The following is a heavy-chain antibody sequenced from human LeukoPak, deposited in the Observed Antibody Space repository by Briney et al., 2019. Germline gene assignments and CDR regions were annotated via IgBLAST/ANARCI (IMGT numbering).Heavy chain of an antibody. CDR3: TCGGNYQDN. CDR1: GFTFSSFW. Sequence: GGSLRLSCAASGFTFSSFWMSWVRQAPGKGLEWVGRIKSKTDGGTTDYAAPVEGRFTISRDDSKSTLFLQMNSLKTEDTAVYFCTCGGNYQDNWGQGTLVTVSS. V-gene: IGHV3-15*01. J-gene: IGHJ4*02. CDR2: IKSKTDGGTT. D-gene: IGHD2-21*01.